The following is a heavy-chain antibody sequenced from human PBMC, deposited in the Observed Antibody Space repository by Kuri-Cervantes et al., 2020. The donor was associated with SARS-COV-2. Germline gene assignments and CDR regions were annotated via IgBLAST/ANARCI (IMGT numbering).Heavy chain of an antibody. CDR1: GFTSSNYV. D-gene: IGHD3-16*01. CDR2: IWYDGENE. CDR3: ARGAANYYYMDV. Sequence: GESLKISCVASGFTSSNYVIHWVRQAPGKGLGWVAVIWYDGENEYYAGSVKGRFTISRDNSKNTVSLHMNSLRAEDTAMYYCARGAANYYYMDVWGKGTTVTVSS. V-gene: IGHV3-33*08. J-gene: IGHJ6*03.